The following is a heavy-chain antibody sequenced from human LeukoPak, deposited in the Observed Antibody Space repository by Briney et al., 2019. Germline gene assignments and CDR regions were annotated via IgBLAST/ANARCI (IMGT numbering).Heavy chain of an antibody. CDR1: GGSISSGGYS. V-gene: IGHV4-30-2*01. CDR2: IYHSGST. Sequence: SQTLSLTCAVSGGSISSGGYSWSWIRQPPGKGLEWIGYIYHSGSTYYNPSLKSRVTISVDTSKNQFSLKLSSVTAADTAVYYCARARGGSGSYYQGFDYWGQGTLVTVSS. CDR3: ARARGGSGSYYQGFDY. J-gene: IGHJ4*02. D-gene: IGHD3-10*01.